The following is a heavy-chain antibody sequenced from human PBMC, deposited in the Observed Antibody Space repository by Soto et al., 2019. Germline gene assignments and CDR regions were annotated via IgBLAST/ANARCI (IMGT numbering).Heavy chain of an antibody. CDR3: ARQASYWQGGGGWFDP. Sequence: EVQLVESGGGLVQPGGSLRLSCAASGFTFSAYDMHWVRQPTGKGLEWVSAIGTLHDTYYPDSVKGRFTISRENAKNSLYVQMNGLTTGDTAVFYCARQASYWQGGGGWFDPWGQGTLVTVSS. CDR2: IGTLHDT. CDR1: GFTFSAYD. J-gene: IGHJ5*02. V-gene: IGHV3-13*01. D-gene: IGHD2-8*02.